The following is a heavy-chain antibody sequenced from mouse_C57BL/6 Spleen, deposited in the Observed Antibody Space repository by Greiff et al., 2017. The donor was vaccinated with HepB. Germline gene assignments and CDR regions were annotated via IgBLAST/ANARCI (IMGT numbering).Heavy chain of an antibody. D-gene: IGHD1-1*01. Sequence: VQLQQPGAELVRPGSSVKLSCKASGYTFTSYWMHWVKQRPIQGLEWIGNIDPSDSETHYNQKFKDKATLTVDKSSSTAYMQLSSLTSEDSAVYYCARGTVVEDYFDYWGQGTTLTVSS. V-gene: IGHV1-52*01. CDR1: GYTFTSYW. CDR2: IDPSDSET. J-gene: IGHJ2*01. CDR3: ARGTVVEDYFDY.